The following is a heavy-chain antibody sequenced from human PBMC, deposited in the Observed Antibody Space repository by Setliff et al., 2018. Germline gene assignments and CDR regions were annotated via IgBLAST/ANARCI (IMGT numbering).Heavy chain of an antibody. J-gene: IGHJ5*02. CDR1: GYTFPSYG. CDR2: ISAYNGNI. Sequence: ASVKVSCKASGYTFPSYGVSWVRQSPGQGLEWMGWISAYNGNINYAQKFQCRVTMTTDTYTSTANRELRSLRSDDQAVYYCVRAPPTVVIPPGRAFFDPWGQGTLVTVSS. D-gene: IGHD2-2*01. CDR3: VRAPPTVVIPPGRAFFDP. V-gene: IGHV1-18*01.